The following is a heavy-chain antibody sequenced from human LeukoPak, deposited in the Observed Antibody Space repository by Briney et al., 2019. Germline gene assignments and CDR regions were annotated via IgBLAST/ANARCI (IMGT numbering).Heavy chain of an antibody. CDR1: GFTFSNCW. CDR3: ARVASDLWIGPAFDI. J-gene: IGHJ3*02. D-gene: IGHD1-1*01. CDR2: IKQDGSEK. V-gene: IGHV3-7*05. Sequence: GGSQGLSCAASGFTFSNCWMTWVRQAPGKGLEWVANIKQDGSEKYYVNSVKGRFTISRDNAKNSLCLQMNSLGAEDTAVYYCARVASDLWIGPAFDIWGQGTMVTVSS.